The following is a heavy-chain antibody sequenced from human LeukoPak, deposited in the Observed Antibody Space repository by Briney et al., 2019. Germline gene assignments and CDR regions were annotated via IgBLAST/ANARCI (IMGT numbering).Heavy chain of an antibody. V-gene: IGHV3-23*01. CDR2: IYGSDNKT. CDR3: AKTQGYYDA. Sequence: GGSLRLSCVASGFTFSNYAMSWVRQAPGKGLELVSGIYGSDNKTVYGDAVKGRFTISRDNSKNTLYLQMNSLRADDTAVYYCAKTQGYYDAWGQGALVTVSS. CDR1: GFTFSNYA. D-gene: IGHD2-15*01. J-gene: IGHJ5*02.